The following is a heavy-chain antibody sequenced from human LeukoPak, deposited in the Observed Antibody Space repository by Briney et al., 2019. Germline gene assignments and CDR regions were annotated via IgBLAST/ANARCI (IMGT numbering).Heavy chain of an antibody. D-gene: IGHD2/OR15-2a*01. CDR2: IFYSGAA. Sequence: PSETLSLTCTVSGGSISSGGYYWSWIRQRPGEGLEWIGYIFYSGAAYYSPSLGSRVTMSVDTSKNQFSLKLSSVTAADTAVYYCAIYPLLDHWGQGTLVTVSS. J-gene: IGHJ4*02. CDR1: GGSISSGGYY. V-gene: IGHV4-31*03. CDR3: AIYPLLDH.